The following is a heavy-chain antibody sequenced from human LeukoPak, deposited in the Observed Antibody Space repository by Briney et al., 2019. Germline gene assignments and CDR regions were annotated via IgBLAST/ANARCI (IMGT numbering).Heavy chain of an antibody. D-gene: IGHD3-22*01. CDR2: ISSSSSYI. Sequence: GGSLRLSRAASGFTFSSYSMNWVRQAPGKGLEWVSSISSSSSYIYYADSVKGRFTISSDNAKNSLYLQMNSLRAEDTAVYYCARDLSYYDSSGFDYWGQGTLVTVSS. CDR1: GFTFSSYS. V-gene: IGHV3-21*01. CDR3: ARDLSYYDSSGFDY. J-gene: IGHJ4*02.